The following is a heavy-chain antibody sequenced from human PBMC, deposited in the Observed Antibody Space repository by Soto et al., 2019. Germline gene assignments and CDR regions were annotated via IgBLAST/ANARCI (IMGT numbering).Heavy chain of an antibody. V-gene: IGHV3-33*01. CDR2: IWYDGSNK. J-gene: IGHJ4*02. D-gene: IGHD5-12*01. CDR1: GFTFSSYG. CDR3: ARDGAVATLDY. Sequence: QVQLVESGGGVVQPGRSLRLSCAASGFTFSSYGMHWVRQAPGKGLEWVAVIWYDGSNKYYADSVKGRFTISRDNSKNTLYLQMNSLRAEDTAVYYCARDGAVATLDYWGQGSLVTASS.